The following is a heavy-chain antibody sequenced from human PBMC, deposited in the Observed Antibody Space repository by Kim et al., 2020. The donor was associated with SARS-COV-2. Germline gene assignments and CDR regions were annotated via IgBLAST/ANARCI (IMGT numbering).Heavy chain of an antibody. CDR2: GGKP. CDR3: TKGWGDY. D-gene: IGHD1-26*01. J-gene: IGHJ4*02. Sequence: GGKPEYDPSVEARFTISRDDSRRIAYLKLNSLRTEDTAVYYCTKGWGDYWGQGTLVTVSS. V-gene: IGHV3-49*02.